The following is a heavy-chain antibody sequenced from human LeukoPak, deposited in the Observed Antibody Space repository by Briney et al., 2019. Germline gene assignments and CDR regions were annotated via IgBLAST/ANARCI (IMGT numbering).Heavy chain of an antibody. CDR3: AREGLPYSGDH. J-gene: IGHJ4*02. Sequence: GGSLRLSCAASGFSFSTYWMRWARQTPGKGLEWVANIKGDGSEINYVDPVKGRFTISRDNAKNSLSLQMNSLTADDTGVYYCAREGLPYSGDHWGQGTLVTVSS. CDR2: IKGDGSEI. V-gene: IGHV3-7*01. CDR1: GFSFSTYW. D-gene: IGHD4-11*01.